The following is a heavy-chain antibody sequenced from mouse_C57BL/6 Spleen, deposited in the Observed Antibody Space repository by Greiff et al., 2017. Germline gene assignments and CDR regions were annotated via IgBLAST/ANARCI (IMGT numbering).Heavy chain of an antibody. CDR2: IAPSDSYT. CDR1: GYTFTSYW. J-gene: IGHJ2*01. Sequence: QVQLQQPGAELVMPGASVKLSCKASGYTFTSYWMHWVKQRPGQGLEWIGEIAPSDSYTNYNQKFKGKSTLTVDKSSSTAYMQLSSLTSEDSAVYYCARRGTTVGYFDYWGQGTTLTVSS. V-gene: IGHV1-69*01. CDR3: ARRGTTVGYFDY. D-gene: IGHD1-1*01.